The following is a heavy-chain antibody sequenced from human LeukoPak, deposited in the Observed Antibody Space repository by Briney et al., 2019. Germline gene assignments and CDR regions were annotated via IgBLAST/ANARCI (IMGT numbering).Heavy chain of an antibody. J-gene: IGHJ6*02. D-gene: IGHD2-2*01. CDR1: GYTLTELS. Sequence: GASVKVSCTVSGYTLTELSMHWVRQAPGKGLEWMGGFDPEDGETIYAQKFQGRVTMTEDTSTDTAYMELSSLRSEDTAVYYCATARFAVVVPAAPLYYYGMDVWGQGTTVTVSS. V-gene: IGHV1-24*01. CDR3: ATARFAVVVPAAPLYYYGMDV. CDR2: FDPEDGET.